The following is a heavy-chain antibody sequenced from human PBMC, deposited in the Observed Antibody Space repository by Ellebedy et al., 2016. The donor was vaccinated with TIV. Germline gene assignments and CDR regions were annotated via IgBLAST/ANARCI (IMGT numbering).Heavy chain of an antibody. J-gene: IGHJ6*02. CDR3: ARDRQGGPYYYYAMDV. V-gene: IGHV3-30*03. D-gene: IGHD3-16*01. CDR2: ISYDGSNK. CDR1: GLTFSSHG. Sequence: GESLKISCAASGLTFSSHGMHWVRQAPGKALEWVALISYDGSNKYYADSVKGRFTISRDNSKNTLYLQMNSLRAEDTAVYYCARDRQGGPYYYYAMDVWGQGTTVTVSS.